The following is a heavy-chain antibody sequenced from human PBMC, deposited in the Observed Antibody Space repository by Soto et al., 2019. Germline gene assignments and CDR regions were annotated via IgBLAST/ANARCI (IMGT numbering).Heavy chain of an antibody. CDR2: FYRTGST. Sequence: TSETLSLTCAVSGGSFTSNNWWTWVRQPPGQGLEWIGEFYRTGSTNYNPSVKSRVTISLDKSENKFSLKMTNLTAADTAVYYCASRDPGTSVDYWGQGTLVTVSS. CDR3: ASRDPGTSVDY. V-gene: IGHV4-4*02. D-gene: IGHD1-7*01. J-gene: IGHJ4*02. CDR1: GGSFTSNNW.